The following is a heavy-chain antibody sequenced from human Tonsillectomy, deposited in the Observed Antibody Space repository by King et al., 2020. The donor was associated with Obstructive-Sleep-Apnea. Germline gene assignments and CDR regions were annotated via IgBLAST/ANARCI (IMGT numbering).Heavy chain of an antibody. J-gene: IGHJ6*02. CDR2: IYYSGST. CDR1: GGSISSGGYY. V-gene: IGHV4-31*03. CDR3: ARCQGSDYYYGMDV. Sequence: QVQLQESGPGLVKPSETLSLTCTVSGGSISSGGYYWSWIRQHPEKGLEWIGYIYYSGSTYYNPSLKSRVTISVDTSKNQFSLKLSSVTAADTAVYYCARCQGSDYYYGMDVWGQGTTVTVSS. D-gene: IGHD6-6*01.